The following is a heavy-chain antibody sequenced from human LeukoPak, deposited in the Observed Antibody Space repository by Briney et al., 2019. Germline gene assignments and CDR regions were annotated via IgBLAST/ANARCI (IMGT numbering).Heavy chain of an antibody. V-gene: IGHV4-59*01. J-gene: IGHJ3*02. Sequence: SETLSLTCTGSGGSISSYYWSWLRQPPGKGLEWIGYIYYSGSTNYNPSLKSRVTISVDTSKNQFSLKLGSVTAADTAVYYCARVSPNGDIWGQGTMVTVSS. CDR3: ARVSPNGDI. CDR1: GGSISSYY. CDR2: IYYSGST. D-gene: IGHD1-1*01.